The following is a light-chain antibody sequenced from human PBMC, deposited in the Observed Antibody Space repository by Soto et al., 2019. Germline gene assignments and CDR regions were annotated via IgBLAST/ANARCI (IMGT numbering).Light chain of an antibody. CDR1: SSDVGGYNY. Sequence: QSALTQPASVSGSPGQSITISCTGTSSDVGGYNYVSWYQQHPGKAPKLMIYEVSNRPSGASNRFSGSKSGNTASLTISGLQAEDEADYYCSSYTSSSTSYVVFGGGTKLTVL. J-gene: IGLJ2*01. CDR3: SSYTSSSTSYVV. CDR2: EVS. V-gene: IGLV2-14*01.